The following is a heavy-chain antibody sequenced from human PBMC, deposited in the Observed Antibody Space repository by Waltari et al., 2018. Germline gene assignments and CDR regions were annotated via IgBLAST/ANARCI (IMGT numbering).Heavy chain of an antibody. CDR1: GYTFTRYY. Sequence: QVQLAKSGAEVKKPGASVKVSCKAYGYTFTRYYMHWVRQVPGQGIEWMGIINPSVGSTSYAQKFQGRVIMTRDTSTSTVYMELSSLRSEDTAVYYCARDRITMVRGAKFYYYGMDVWGQGTTVTVSS. CDR2: INPSVGST. J-gene: IGHJ6*02. CDR3: ARDRITMVRGAKFYYYGMDV. D-gene: IGHD3-10*01. V-gene: IGHV1-46*01.